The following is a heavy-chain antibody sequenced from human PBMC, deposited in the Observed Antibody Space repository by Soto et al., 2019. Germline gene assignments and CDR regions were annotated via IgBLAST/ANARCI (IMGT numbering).Heavy chain of an antibody. Sequence: SETLSLTCTVSGGSITSGGSFWSWIRQHPGKGPEWIASIGYSGATSYNPSLASRVTISADTYKSQFSLNLRSVTAADTAVYYCARGGASSKWFAPWGQGTLVTVS. D-gene: IGHD2-15*01. V-gene: IGHV4-31*03. CDR3: ARGGASSKWFAP. J-gene: IGHJ5*02. CDR1: GGSITSGGSF. CDR2: IGYSGAT.